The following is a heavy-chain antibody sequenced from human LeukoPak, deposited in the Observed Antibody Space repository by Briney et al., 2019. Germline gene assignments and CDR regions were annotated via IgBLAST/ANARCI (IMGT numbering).Heavy chain of an antibody. CDR3: ARDHGYYPSSHLDY. V-gene: IGHV3-33*01. CDR1: GFTFSNYG. D-gene: IGHD3-22*01. CDR2: IWYDGSKK. Sequence: GGSLRLSCAASGFTFSNYGMHWVRQAPGKGLEWVAIIWYDGSKKYHADSVKGRFTISRDNSKNTLYLQMGSLRAEDTAVYYCARDHGYYPSSHLDYWGQGTLVTVSS. J-gene: IGHJ4*02.